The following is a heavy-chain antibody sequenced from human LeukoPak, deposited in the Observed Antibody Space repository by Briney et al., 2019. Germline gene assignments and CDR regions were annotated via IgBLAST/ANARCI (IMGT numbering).Heavy chain of an antibody. CDR1: GFSFSSSW. CDR2: ISGSGGTT. Sequence: GGSLRLSCAASGFSFSSSWMHWVRQAPGKGLEWVSGISGSGGTTNYADSAKGRFAISRDNFKNTLYLHMNSLRAEDTAVYYCAKSRLGAADSRGWIDPWGHGTRVTVSS. V-gene: IGHV3-23*01. D-gene: IGHD6-13*01. CDR3: AKSRLGAADSRGWIDP. J-gene: IGHJ5*02.